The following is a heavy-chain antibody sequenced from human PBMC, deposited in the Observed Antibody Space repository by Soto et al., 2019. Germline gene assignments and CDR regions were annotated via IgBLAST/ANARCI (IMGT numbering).Heavy chain of an antibody. CDR3: ARVRYGGNSYYFDY. Sequence: GGSLRLSCAASGFTFSRCWMSWVRQAPGRGLEWVANIKQDGSEKYYVASVKGRFTMSKDNVKNSLYLQMNSLRAEDTALYYCARVRYGGNSYYFDYWGQGTQVTVSS. J-gene: IGHJ4*02. V-gene: IGHV3-7*03. D-gene: IGHD4-17*01. CDR1: GFTFSRCW. CDR2: IKQDGSEK.